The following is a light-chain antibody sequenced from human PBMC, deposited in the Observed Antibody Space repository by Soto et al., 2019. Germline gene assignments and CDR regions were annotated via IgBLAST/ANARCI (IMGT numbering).Light chain of an antibody. CDR1: KSVSSSY. CDR3: QQYGSSPLT. CDR2: GAS. J-gene: IGKJ4*01. V-gene: IGKV3-20*01. Sequence: EVVLTQSPGTLSLSPGERATLSCRASKSVSSSYLAWYQQKPGQAPRLLIYGASSRATGIPDRFSGSGSGTDFTLTISRLEPEDFAVYYCQQYGSSPLTFGGGPRWRSN.